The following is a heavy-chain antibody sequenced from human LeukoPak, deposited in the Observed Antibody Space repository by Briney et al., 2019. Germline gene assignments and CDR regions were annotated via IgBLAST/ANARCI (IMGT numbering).Heavy chain of an antibody. Sequence: ASVKVSCKASGYTFTSYGISWVRQAPGQGLEWMGWISAYNGNTNYAQKLQGRVTMTTDTSTSTAYMELRSPRSDDTAVYYCARDQVYCSSTSCYAEIDYWGQGTLVTVSS. V-gene: IGHV1-18*01. J-gene: IGHJ4*02. CDR3: ARDQVYCSSTSCYAEIDY. CDR2: ISAYNGNT. CDR1: GYTFTSYG. D-gene: IGHD2-2*01.